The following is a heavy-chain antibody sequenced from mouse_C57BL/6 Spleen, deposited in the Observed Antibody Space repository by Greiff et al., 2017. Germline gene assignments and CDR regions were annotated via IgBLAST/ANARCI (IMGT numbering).Heavy chain of an antibody. Sequence: QVQLKQSGAELARPGASVKLSCKASGYTFTSYGISWVKQRTGQGLEWIGEIYPRSGNTYYNEKLKGKATLTADKSSSTAYMELRSLTSEDSAVYFCARSRDYDEGAWFAYWGQGTLVTVSA. D-gene: IGHD2-4*01. V-gene: IGHV1-81*01. J-gene: IGHJ3*01. CDR1: GYTFTSYG. CDR2: IYPRSGNT. CDR3: ARSRDYDEGAWFAY.